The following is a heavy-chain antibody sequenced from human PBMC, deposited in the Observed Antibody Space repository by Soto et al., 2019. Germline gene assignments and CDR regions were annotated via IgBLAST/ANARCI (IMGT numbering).Heavy chain of an antibody. D-gene: IGHD3-10*01. V-gene: IGHV1-18*01. CDR1: GYTFTSYG. J-gene: IGHJ4*02. CDR2: ISAYNGNT. Sequence: GATVKFSCKASGYTFTSYGISWVRQAPGQGLEWMGWISAYNGNTNYAQKFQGRVTMTTDTSTSTAYMELRSLRSDDTAVYYCATQTFGSNAFFDTWGQGALVTVSS. CDR3: ATQTFGSNAFFDT.